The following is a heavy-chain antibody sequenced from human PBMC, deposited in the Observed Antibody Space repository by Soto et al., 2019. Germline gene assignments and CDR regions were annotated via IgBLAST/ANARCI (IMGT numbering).Heavy chain of an antibody. J-gene: IGHJ6*02. CDR3: AGEGQLVTIYYYYYGMDV. D-gene: IGHD6-6*01. Sequence: ASVKVSCKASGCTFTGYYMHWVRQAPGQGLEWMGWINPNSGGTNYAQKFQGRVTMTRDTSISTAYMELSRLRSDDTAVYYCAGEGQLVTIYYYYYGMDVWGQGTTVTVSS. CDR1: GCTFTGYY. V-gene: IGHV1-2*02. CDR2: INPNSGGT.